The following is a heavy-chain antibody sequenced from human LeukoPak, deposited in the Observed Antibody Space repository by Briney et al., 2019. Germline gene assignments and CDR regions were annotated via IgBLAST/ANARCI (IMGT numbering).Heavy chain of an antibody. CDR2: ISGSGGNT. D-gene: IGHD5-18*01. V-gene: IGHV3-23*01. CDR3: AKDLEGYHAYMDV. J-gene: IGHJ6*03. Sequence: GSLRPSCAASGFTFSSYAMSWVRQAPGKGLEWVSVISGSGGNTYYADSVKGRFTFSRDNSKNTLYLQMNSLRAEDTAVYYCAKDLEGYHAYMDVWGKGTTVTVSS. CDR1: GFTFSSYA.